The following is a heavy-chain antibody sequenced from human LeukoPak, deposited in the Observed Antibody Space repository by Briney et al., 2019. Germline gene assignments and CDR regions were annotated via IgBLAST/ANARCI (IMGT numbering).Heavy chain of an antibody. CDR2: IKQDGSEK. D-gene: IGHD2-2*01. Sequence: GGSLRLSCAASGFTFSSYWMSWVRQAPGKGLEWVANIKQDGSEKYYVDSVKGRFTISRDNAKNSLYLQMNSLRAEDTAVYYCARDSRYCSSTSCLGAWYFDLWGRGTLVTVSS. J-gene: IGHJ2*01. V-gene: IGHV3-7*01. CDR1: GFTFSSYW. CDR3: ARDSRYCSSTSCLGAWYFDL.